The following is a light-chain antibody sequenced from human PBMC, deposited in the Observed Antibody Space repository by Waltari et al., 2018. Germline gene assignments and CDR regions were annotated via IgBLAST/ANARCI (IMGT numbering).Light chain of an antibody. Sequence: DIAMTQSPDSLAVSLGGTATITCKATVTLLYGADNKHYLSWYQQKPGQPPKLLIYWASTRASGVPDRFSGSKSGTSASLAITGLQGEDEADYYCQSYDSSLSGYVFGTGT. V-gene: IGKV4-1*01. CDR2: WAS. J-gene: IGKJ3*01. CDR3: QSYDSSLSGYV. CDR1: VTLLYGADNKHY.